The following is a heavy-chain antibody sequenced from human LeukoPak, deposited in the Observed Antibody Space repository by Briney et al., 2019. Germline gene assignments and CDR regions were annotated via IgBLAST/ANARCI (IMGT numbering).Heavy chain of an antibody. D-gene: IGHD1-26*01. J-gene: IGHJ6*03. CDR1: GFTFSSYT. CDR2: ISTDNGYI. V-gene: IGHV3-21*04. CDR3: AKEVSVVGRSYYYMDV. Sequence: GGSLRLSCAASGFTFSSYTMNWVRQAPGMGLEWVSSISTDNGYIYYTDSLKGRLTISRDNAKNSLYLQMNSLRAEDTALYYCAKEVSVVGRSYYYMDVWGKGTTVTISS.